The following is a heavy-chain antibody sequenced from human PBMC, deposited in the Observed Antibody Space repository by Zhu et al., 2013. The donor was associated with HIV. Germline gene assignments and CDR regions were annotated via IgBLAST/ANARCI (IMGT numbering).Heavy chain of an antibody. Sequence: QVQLVQSGAEVKKPGASVKVSCKASGYTFTSYAMHWVRQAPGQRLEWMGWINAGNGNTKYSQKFQGRVTITRDTSASTAYMELSSLRSEDTAVYYCARDWGCSSTSCYYGMDVWGQGTTVTVSS. J-gene: IGHJ6*02. V-gene: IGHV1-3*01. CDR2: INAGNGNT. CDR3: ARDWGCSSTSCYYGMDV. D-gene: IGHD2-2*01. CDR1: GYTFTSYA.